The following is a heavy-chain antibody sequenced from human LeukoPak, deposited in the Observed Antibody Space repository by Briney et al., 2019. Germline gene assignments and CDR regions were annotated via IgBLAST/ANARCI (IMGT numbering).Heavy chain of an antibody. D-gene: IGHD3-22*01. CDR1: GHTFTGSA. Sequence: ASVKVSCKASGHTFTGSAIHWVRQAPGQRLEWMGWINAGNGNTKYSQKFQGRVTITRDTSASTAYMELSSLTSEDTAVYYCARDDRSYFDYWGQGTLVTVSS. V-gene: IGHV1-3*01. J-gene: IGHJ4*02. CDR3: ARDDRSYFDY. CDR2: INAGNGNT.